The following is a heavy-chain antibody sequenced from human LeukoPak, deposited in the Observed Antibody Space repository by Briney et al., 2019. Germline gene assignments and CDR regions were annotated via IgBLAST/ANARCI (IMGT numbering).Heavy chain of an antibody. CDR1: GFTFSSYG. Sequence: GGSLRLSCAASGFTFSSYGMHWVRQAPGKGLEWVAVIRYDGSNKYYADSVKGRFTISRDNSKNTLYLQMNSLRAEDTAVYYCARGTMVRGVIRTPFDYWGQGTLVTVSS. CDR3: ARGTMVRGVIRTPFDY. CDR2: IRYDGSNK. J-gene: IGHJ4*02. V-gene: IGHV3-33*01. D-gene: IGHD3-10*01.